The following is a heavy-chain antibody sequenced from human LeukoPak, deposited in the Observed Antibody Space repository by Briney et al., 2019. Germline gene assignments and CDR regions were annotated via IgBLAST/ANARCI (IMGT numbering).Heavy chain of an antibody. CDR3: ARGGKGIQLFNWFDP. CDR1: GFTFSSYS. V-gene: IGHV3-21*01. Sequence: PGGSLRLSCAASGFTFSSYSMNWVRQAPGKGLEWVSSISSSSSYIYYADSVKGRFTISRDNAKNSLYLQMNSLRAEDTAVYYCARGGKGIQLFNWFDPWGQGTLVTVSS. D-gene: IGHD5-18*01. CDR2: ISSSSSYI. J-gene: IGHJ5*02.